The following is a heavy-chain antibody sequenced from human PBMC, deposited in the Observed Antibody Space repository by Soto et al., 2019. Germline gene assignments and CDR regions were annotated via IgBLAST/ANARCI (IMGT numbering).Heavy chain of an antibody. CDR2: ISAYNGYT. J-gene: IGHJ4*02. CDR3: AMLVVTATDCIDF. CDR1: GYTLNTFG. D-gene: IGHD2-15*01. Sequence: GASVKVSCKASGYTLNTFGISWVRQAPGQGLEWMGWISAYNGYTKYAQKFQGRVTMTTDTSTSIAYMDLRSLRSDDTAVYFCAMLVVTATDCIDFWGQGPLVTVSS. V-gene: IGHV1-18*01.